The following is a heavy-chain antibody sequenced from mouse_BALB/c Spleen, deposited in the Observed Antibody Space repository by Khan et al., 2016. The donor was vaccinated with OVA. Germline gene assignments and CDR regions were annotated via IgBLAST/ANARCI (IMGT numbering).Heavy chain of an antibody. CDR2: IWAGGST. D-gene: IGHD2-1*01. CDR3: ATIFYGKGYYARDY. Sequence: QVQLKESGPGLLAPSQSLSITCTASGFSLTTYGVNWVRQPPGKGLEWLGVIWAGGSTNYNSALMSRLSISNDKSKSQVFLRMNSPETDDTAVYYCATIFYGKGYYARDYWGQGTSVTVSS. V-gene: IGHV2-9*02. J-gene: IGHJ4*01. CDR1: GFSLTTYG.